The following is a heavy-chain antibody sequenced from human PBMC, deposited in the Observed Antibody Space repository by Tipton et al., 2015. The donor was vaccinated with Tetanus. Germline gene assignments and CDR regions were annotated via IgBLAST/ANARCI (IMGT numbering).Heavy chain of an antibody. CDR2: INVNSGST. V-gene: IGHV1-2*02. CDR1: EYPFIDYY. J-gene: IGHJ4*01. CDR3: ATEEMYSAKPLGH. Sequence: QLVQSGAEVKRPGATMKVSCKASEYPFIDYYIYWVRQAPGQGLEWMGWINVNSGSTNYAQRFHGSVAITWDTYSSTAYLELNRLMSVDTAVYYCATEEMYSAKPLGHWGHGFLVSVSS. D-gene: IGHD4-11*01.